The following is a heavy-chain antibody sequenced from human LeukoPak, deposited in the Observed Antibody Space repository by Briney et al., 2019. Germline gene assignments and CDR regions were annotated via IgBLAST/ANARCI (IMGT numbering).Heavy chain of an antibody. Sequence: GASVKVSCKASAYTFINYLLHWVRQAPGQGLEWVGRIAPSVDTTNYAQKFRDRVTMTRDTSTSTVYMELRSLRSEDTAVYHCVREESGGYFDYWGQGTLVTVSS. CDR3: VREESGGYFDY. D-gene: IGHD2-8*02. CDR1: AYTFINYL. CDR2: IAPSVDTT. V-gene: IGHV1-46*01. J-gene: IGHJ4*02.